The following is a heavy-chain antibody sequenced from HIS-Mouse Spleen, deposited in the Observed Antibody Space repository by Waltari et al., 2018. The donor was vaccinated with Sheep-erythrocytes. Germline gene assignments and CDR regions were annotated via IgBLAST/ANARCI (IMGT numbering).Heavy chain of an antibody. V-gene: IGHV3-21*01. CDR1: GFTFSSYS. D-gene: IGHD1-1*01. J-gene: IGHJ3*02. Sequence: EVQLVESGGGLVKPGGSLRLSCAASGFTFSSYSMNWVRQAPGKGLEWVSSSSSSSSYIYYADSVKGRFTIYRDNAKNSLYLQMNSLRAEDTAVYYCARDTGTDAFDIWGQGTMVTVSS. CDR2: SSSSSSYI. CDR3: ARDTGTDAFDI.